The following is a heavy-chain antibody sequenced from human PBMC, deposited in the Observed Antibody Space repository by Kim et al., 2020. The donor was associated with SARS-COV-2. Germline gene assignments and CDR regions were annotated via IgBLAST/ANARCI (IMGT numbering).Heavy chain of an antibody. J-gene: IGHJ4*02. CDR2: ITAYNGNT. V-gene: IGHV1-18*01. D-gene: IGHD1-26*01. CDR3: GSYSGSEY. CDR1: GYTFTTYG. Sequence: ASVKVSCKASGYTFTTYGISWVRQAPGQGLEWMGWITAYNGNTNYAQKFQGRVTMTTDTSTSTAYMELRSLYCAKDYRTNSGSYSGSEYWGQGTLVTVSS.